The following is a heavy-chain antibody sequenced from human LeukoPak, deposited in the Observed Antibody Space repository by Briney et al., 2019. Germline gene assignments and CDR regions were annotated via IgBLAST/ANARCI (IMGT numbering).Heavy chain of an antibody. J-gene: IGHJ5*02. Sequence: GGSLRLSCETSGFTFSTFGMSWVRQAPGKGLMWVSTISRIQADKYDADSVRGRFTISRDNSLNTLYLQMSNLRPEDTAIYYCAKQSQYDFAPRWETHYYALGQGALVIVSS. V-gene: IGHV3-23*01. CDR1: GFTFSTFG. CDR2: ISRIQADK. D-gene: IGHD3/OR15-3a*01. CDR3: AKQSQYDFAPRWETHYYA.